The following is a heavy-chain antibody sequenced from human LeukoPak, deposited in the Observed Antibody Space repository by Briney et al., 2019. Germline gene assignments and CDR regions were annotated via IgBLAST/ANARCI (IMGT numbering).Heavy chain of an antibody. CDR3: ARERYCSGGSCYPNQYYFDY. D-gene: IGHD2-15*01. V-gene: IGHV4-31*03. CDR1: GVSISSGGYY. CDR2: IYYSGST. J-gene: IGHJ4*02. Sequence: PSETLSLTCTVSGVSISSGGYYWSWIRQHPGKGLEWIGYIYYSGSTYYNPSLKSRVTISVDTSKNQFSLKLSSVTAADTAVYYCARERYCSGGSCYPNQYYFDYWGQGTLVTVSS.